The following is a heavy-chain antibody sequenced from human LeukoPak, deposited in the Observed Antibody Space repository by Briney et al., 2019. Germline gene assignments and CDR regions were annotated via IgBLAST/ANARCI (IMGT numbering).Heavy chain of an antibody. Sequence: PSETLSLTCTVSGASINTYYWSWIRQPPGKGRECIGYIYYSGTTSYNPSLKTRVTISIDTSKNQFSLKLSSVTAADTAVYYCARVLRPMASQYYFDYWGQGTLVTVSS. D-gene: IGHD3-10*01. V-gene: IGHV4-59*01. CDR3: ARVLRPMASQYYFDY. CDR1: GASINTYY. CDR2: IYYSGTT. J-gene: IGHJ4*02.